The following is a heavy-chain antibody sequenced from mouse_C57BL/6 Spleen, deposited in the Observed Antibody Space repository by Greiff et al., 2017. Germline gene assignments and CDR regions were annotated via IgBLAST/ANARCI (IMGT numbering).Heavy chain of an antibody. CDR2: ISSGGDYI. CDR1: GFTFSSYA. D-gene: IGHD1-1*01. J-gene: IGHJ4*01. Sequence: EVKLVESGEGLVKPGGSLKLSCAASGFTFSSYAMSWVRQTPEKRLEWVAYISSGGDYIYYSDTVKGRFTISRDNARNTLYLQMSSLKSEDTAMYYCTRDTDYYGSIYGDYAMDYWGQGTSFTVSS. V-gene: IGHV5-9-1*02. CDR3: TRDTDYYGSIYGDYAMDY.